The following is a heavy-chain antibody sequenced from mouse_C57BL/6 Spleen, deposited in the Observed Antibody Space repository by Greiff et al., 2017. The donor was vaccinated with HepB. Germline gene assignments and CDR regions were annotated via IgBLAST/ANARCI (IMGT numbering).Heavy chain of an antibody. Sequence: ESGPGLVKPSQSLSLTCSVTGYSITSGYYWNWIRQFPGNKLEWMGYISYDGSNNYNPSLKNRISITRDTSKNQFFLKLNSVTTEDTATYYCAAYDGMAYWGQGTLVTVSA. CDR1: GYSITSGYY. CDR3: AAYDGMAY. D-gene: IGHD2-12*01. CDR2: ISYDGSN. V-gene: IGHV3-6*01. J-gene: IGHJ3*01.